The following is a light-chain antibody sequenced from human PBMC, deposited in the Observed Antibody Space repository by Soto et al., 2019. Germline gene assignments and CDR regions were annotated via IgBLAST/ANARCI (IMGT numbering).Light chain of an antibody. Sequence: EIVMTQSPATLSVSPGERATLSCRASQSVSSNLAWYQQKPGQAPRLLIYGASTRATGIPARFSGSGSGTEFTLNISSLQSEDFAVYYCQQYGDWPPLTFGGGTKVEIK. CDR1: QSVSSN. CDR2: GAS. J-gene: IGKJ4*01. V-gene: IGKV3-15*01. CDR3: QQYGDWPPLT.